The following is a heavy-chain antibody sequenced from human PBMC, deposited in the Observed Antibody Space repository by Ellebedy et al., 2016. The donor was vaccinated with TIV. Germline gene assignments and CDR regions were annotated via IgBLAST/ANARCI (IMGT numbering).Heavy chain of an antibody. Sequence: SLKISCAASGFTFDDYAMHWARQVPGKGLEWVSGISWNSDYLGYADSVKGRFTISRDNAKNSLYLQMNSLRAEDTALYYCTKGPGMTSVTHFYFHHWGQGTLVTVSS. CDR2: ISWNSDYL. D-gene: IGHD4-17*01. CDR1: GFTFDDYA. CDR3: TKGPGMTSVTHFYFHH. J-gene: IGHJ4*02. V-gene: IGHV3-9*01.